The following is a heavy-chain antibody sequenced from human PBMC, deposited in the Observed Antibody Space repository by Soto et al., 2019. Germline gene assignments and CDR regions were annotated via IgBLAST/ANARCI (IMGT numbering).Heavy chain of an antibody. CDR2: INHSGST. CDR1: GGSFSGYY. J-gene: IGHJ6*02. CDR3: ATRGVDIWSQQLASYYYYGMDV. D-gene: IGHD6-13*01. Sequence: PSETLSLTCAVYGGSFSGYYWSWIRQPPGKGLEWIGEINHSGSTNYNPSLKSRVTISVDTSKNQFSLKLSSVTAAEPAVYYCATRGVDIWSQQLASYYYYGMDVWGQGTTVTVSS. V-gene: IGHV4-34*01.